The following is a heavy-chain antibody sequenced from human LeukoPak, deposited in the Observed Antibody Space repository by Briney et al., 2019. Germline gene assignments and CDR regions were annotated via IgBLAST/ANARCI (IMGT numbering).Heavy chain of an antibody. V-gene: IGHV1-24*01. Sequence: ASVKVSCEVSGYTLTELSMHWVRQAPGKGLEWMGGFDPEDGETIYAQKFQGRVTMTEDTSTDTAYMELSSLRSEDTAVYYCATYSSIASPTSFDYWGQGTLVTVSS. CDR3: ATYSSIASPTSFDY. CDR2: FDPEDGET. J-gene: IGHJ4*02. CDR1: GYTLTELS. D-gene: IGHD6-13*01.